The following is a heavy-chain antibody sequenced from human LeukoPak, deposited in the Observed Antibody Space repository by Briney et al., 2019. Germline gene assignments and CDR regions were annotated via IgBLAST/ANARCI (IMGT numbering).Heavy chain of an antibody. Sequence: PGGSLRLSCAASGFTLSSYGMHWVRQAPGKGLEWVAVILYDGSNKYYADSVKGRFTISRDNSKNTLYLQMNSLRAEDTAVYYCAKGKLPGDWGQGTLVTVSS. CDR2: ILYDGSNK. V-gene: IGHV3-30*18. CDR1: GFTLSSYG. D-gene: IGHD2-15*01. J-gene: IGHJ4*02. CDR3: AKGKLPGD.